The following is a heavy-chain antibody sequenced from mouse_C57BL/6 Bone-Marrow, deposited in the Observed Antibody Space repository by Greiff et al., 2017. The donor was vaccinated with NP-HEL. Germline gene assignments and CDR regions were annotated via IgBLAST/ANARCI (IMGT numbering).Heavy chain of an antibody. D-gene: IGHD4-1*02. CDR1: GFTFSDYG. CDR3: ARQGGQLDAGFAY. Sequence: EVQGVESGGGLVQPGGSLKLSCAASGFTFSDYGMAWVRQAPRKGPEWVAFISNLAYSIYYADTVTGRFTISRENAKNTLYLEMSSLRSEDTAMYYCARQGGQLDAGFAYWGQGTLVTVSA. V-gene: IGHV5-15*01. CDR2: ISNLAYSI. J-gene: IGHJ3*01.